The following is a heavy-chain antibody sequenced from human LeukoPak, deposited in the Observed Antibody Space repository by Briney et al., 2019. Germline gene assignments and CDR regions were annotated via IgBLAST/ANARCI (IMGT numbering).Heavy chain of an antibody. J-gene: IGHJ4*02. V-gene: IGHV3-30-3*01. CDR1: GFTFSTYV. D-gene: IGHD3-9*01. CDR2: ISYDGSNK. Sequence: PGGSLRLSCAASGFTFSTYVMHWVRQAPGKGLEWVAVISYDGSNKFYADSVKGRFTISRDNSKNTLYLQMNSLRAEDTAVYYCARDWVSPWLYYFGYWGQGTLVTVSS. CDR3: ARDWVSPWLYYFGY.